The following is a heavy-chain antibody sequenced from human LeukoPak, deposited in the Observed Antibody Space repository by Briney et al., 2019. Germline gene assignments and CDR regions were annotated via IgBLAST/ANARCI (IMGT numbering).Heavy chain of an antibody. CDR2: IYYSGST. D-gene: IGHD2-21*02. CDR1: GGSISGYY. J-gene: IGHJ3*02. CDR3: ARVRSVVVTDYDAVDI. Sequence: SETLSLTCTVSGGSISGYYWSWIRQPPGKGLEWLGYIYYSGSTNYNPSLKSRVTMLVDTSKNQFSLNLSSVTATDTAVHYCARVRSVVVTDYDAVDIWGQGTMVTVSS. V-gene: IGHV4-59*12.